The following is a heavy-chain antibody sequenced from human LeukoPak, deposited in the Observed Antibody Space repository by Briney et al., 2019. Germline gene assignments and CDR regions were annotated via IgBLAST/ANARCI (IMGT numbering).Heavy chain of an antibody. CDR1: GFTFSSYW. D-gene: IGHD6-13*01. J-gene: IGHJ4*02. Sequence: PGGSLRLSCAASGFTFSSYWMSWVRQAPGKGLEWVAVISYDGSNKLYADSVKGRFTISSDNSKNTLYLQMDSLRAEDTAVYYCAKQREGSSWSPDYWGQGTLVTVSS. CDR2: ISYDGSNK. CDR3: AKQREGSSWSPDY. V-gene: IGHV3-30*18.